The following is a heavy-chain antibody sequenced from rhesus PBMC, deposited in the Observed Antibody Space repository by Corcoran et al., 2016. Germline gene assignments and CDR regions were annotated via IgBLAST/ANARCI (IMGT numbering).Heavy chain of an antibody. CDR1: GYSISSGYY. CDR3: ARDQGEKAAAGTNY. Sequence: QVQLQESGPGLVKPSETLSLTCAVSGYSISSGYYWGWIRQPPGKGLEYIGDISGSSGSTYSNPSLKSRVTISKATSKTQSSLKLSSVTAADTAVYYCARDQGEKAAAGTNYWGQGVLVTVSS. CDR2: ISGSSGST. J-gene: IGHJ4*01. V-gene: IGHV4-99*02. D-gene: IGHD6-31*01.